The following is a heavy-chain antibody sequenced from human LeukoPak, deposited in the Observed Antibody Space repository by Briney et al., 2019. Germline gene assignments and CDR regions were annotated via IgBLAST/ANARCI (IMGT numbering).Heavy chain of an antibody. CDR3: ARGHYGSGSYDFYYYYMDV. CDR1: GFTFSSYG. CDR2: IRYDGSNK. Sequence: GGSLRLSCAASGFTFSSYGMHWVRQAPGKGLEWVAFIRYDGSNKYYADSVKGRFTISRDNAKNTLYLQMNSLRAEDTAVYYCARGHYGSGSYDFYYYYMDVWGKGTTVTISS. D-gene: IGHD3-10*01. V-gene: IGHV3-30*02. J-gene: IGHJ6*03.